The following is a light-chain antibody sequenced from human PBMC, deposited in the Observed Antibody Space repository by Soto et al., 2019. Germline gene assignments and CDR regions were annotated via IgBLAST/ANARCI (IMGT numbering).Light chain of an antibody. CDR2: DNN. J-gene: IGLJ2*01. V-gene: IGLV1-51*01. CDR3: RTWDTSLSAVV. CDR1: SSNIGNNY. Sequence: QSVLTQPPSVSAAPGQKVTISCSGGSSNIGNNYVSWYQHLPGTAPKLLIYDNNERPSGIPDRFSGSKSGTSATLGITGLQTGDEADYYCRTWDTSLSAVVFGGGTKLTVL.